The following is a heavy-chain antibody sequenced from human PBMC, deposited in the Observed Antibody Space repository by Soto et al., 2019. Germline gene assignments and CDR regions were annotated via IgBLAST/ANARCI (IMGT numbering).Heavy chain of an antibody. D-gene: IGHD3-10*01. Sequence: QVQLQQWGDGLLKPSETLSLTCAVYGGSFSSYYWNWIRQSPGKGREWIGDINSIGSANYNPSLKGRVTMSVDSSKNQFYMRLTSGTAADTAMYYCARGGVDMIRGITGKRTWLDPWGQGTLVIVS. CDR1: GGSFSSYY. CDR2: INSIGSA. J-gene: IGHJ5*02. CDR3: ARGGVDMIRGITGKRTWLDP. V-gene: IGHV4-34*01.